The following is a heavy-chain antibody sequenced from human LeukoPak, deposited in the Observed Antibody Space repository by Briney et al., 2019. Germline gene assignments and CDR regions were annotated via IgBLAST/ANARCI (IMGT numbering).Heavy chain of an antibody. CDR3: ARPRRSGYYD. J-gene: IGHJ4*02. CDR2: IYYSGST. Sequence: PSETLSLTCTVSGGSISSSSYYWGWIRRPPGKGLEWIGSIYYSGSTYYNPSLKSRVTISVDTSKNQFSLKLSSVTAADTAVYYCARPRRSGYYDWGQGTLVTVSS. D-gene: IGHD3-22*01. V-gene: IGHV4-39*07. CDR1: GGSISSSSYY.